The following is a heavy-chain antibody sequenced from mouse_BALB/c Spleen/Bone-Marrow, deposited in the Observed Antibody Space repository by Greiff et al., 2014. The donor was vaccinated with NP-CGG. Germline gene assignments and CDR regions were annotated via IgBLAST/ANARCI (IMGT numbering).Heavy chain of an antibody. D-gene: IGHD2-4*01. Sequence: VQLQQSGAELARPGTSVKLSCKASGYTFTSYWMQWVKQRPGQGLEWIGAIYPGDVDTRYTQKFKGKATLTANKSSNTAYMQLSSLASEDSAVYFCARREDYDYDYAMDYWGQGTSVTVSS. V-gene: IGHV1-87*01. CDR3: ARREDYDYDYAMDY. CDR1: GYTFTSYW. J-gene: IGHJ4*01. CDR2: IYPGDVDT.